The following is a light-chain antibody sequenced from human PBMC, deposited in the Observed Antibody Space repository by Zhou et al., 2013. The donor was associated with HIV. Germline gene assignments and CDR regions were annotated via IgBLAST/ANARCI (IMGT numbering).Light chain of an antibody. Sequence: DVVMTQSPSFLPVTLGQAASISCRSSQSLVHSNGNTYLNWFHQRPGQSPRRLIYKVSHRDSGVPDRVSGSGSGTDFTLTISRVEADDVGIYYCMQGTHWPQATFGQGTKVEIK. V-gene: IGKV2-30*02. J-gene: IGKJ1*01. CDR2: KVS. CDR3: MQGTHWPQAT. CDR1: QSLVHSNGNTY.